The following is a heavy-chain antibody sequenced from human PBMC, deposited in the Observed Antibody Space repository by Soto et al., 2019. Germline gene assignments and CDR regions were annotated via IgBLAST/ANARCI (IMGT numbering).Heavy chain of an antibody. J-gene: IGHJ5*02. CDR2: IYYSGST. Sequence: QLQLQESGPGLVKPSETLSLTCTVSGGSISSSSYYWGWIRQPPGKGLEWIGSIYYSGSTYYNQCLKSRGTRSVNTSKNQFSLKLSSVTAADTAVYYCARHGGLVVTAMLYNWFDPWGQGTLVTVSS. CDR3: ARHGGLVVTAMLYNWFDP. D-gene: IGHD2-21*02. V-gene: IGHV4-39*01. CDR1: GGSISSSSYY.